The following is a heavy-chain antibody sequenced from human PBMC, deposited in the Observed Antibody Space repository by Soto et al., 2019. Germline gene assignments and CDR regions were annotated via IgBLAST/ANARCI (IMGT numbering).Heavy chain of an antibody. Sequence: GGSLRLSCAASGFIFSGYVMHWVRLAPGKGLEWVAGVSSDGNSKHYPDSVKGRFTISRDNSKNTLFLEMDSLSVEDTAVYYCAREDESSGHAGTFQHWGQGTLV. CDR2: VSSDGNSK. J-gene: IGHJ1*01. CDR1: GFIFSGYV. V-gene: IGHV3-30*03. CDR3: AREDESSGHAGTFQH. D-gene: IGHD3-22*01.